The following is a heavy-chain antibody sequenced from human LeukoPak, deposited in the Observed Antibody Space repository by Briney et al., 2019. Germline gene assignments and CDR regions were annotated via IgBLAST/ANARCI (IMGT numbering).Heavy chain of an antibody. Sequence: SETLSLTCTVSGGSISSYYWSWIRQPPGKGLEWIGCIYYSGSTNYNPSLKSRVTISVDTSKNQFSLKLSSVTAADTAVYYCARVRYDFWSGVLDYWGQGTLVTVSS. CDR1: GGSISSYY. V-gene: IGHV4-59*01. J-gene: IGHJ4*02. CDR3: ARVRYDFWSGVLDY. D-gene: IGHD3-3*01. CDR2: IYYSGST.